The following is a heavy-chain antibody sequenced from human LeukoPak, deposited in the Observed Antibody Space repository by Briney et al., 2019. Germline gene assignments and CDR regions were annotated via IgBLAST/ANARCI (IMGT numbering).Heavy chain of an antibody. V-gene: IGHV3-23*01. D-gene: IGHD3-3*01. CDR3: AKVLSLRVFGRGFLTY. CDR1: GFIFSNYG. Sequence: GGSLRLSCAASGFIFSNYGMNWVRQAPGKGLEWVAAISASGSATSYADSVRGRFTISRDNSKSTTYLQMNSLRAEDTAVFYWAKVLSLRVFGRGFLTYGGRGTRAPFSS. CDR2: ISASGSAT. J-gene: IGHJ4*02.